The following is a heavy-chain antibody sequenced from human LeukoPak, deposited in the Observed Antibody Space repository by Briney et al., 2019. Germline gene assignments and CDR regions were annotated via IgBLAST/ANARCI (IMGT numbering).Heavy chain of an antibody. Sequence: GGSLKLSCAASGFTFSGSAMHWVRQASGKGLEWVGRIRSKTNNYATAYATSVKGRFTISRDDSKNMAYLQMNSLKTEDTAVYYCSSGGYCSSTRCYGENWGRGTLVTVSS. D-gene: IGHD2-2*01. CDR3: SSGGYCSSTRCYGEN. V-gene: IGHV3-73*01. J-gene: IGHJ4*02. CDR2: IRSKTNNYAT. CDR1: GFTFSGSA.